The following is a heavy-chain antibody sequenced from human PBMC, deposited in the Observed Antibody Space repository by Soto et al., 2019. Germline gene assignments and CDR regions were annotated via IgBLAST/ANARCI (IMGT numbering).Heavy chain of an antibody. V-gene: IGHV4-61*08. CDR3: ARHHDS. J-gene: IGHJ4*02. CDR2: IYYSGST. CDR1: GGSISSGGYS. Sequence: SETLSLTCSVSGGSISSGGYSWSWIRQPPGKGLEWIGYIYYSGSTNYNPSLKSRVTISVDTSKNQFSLKLSSVTAEDTAVYYCARHHDSWGQGTLVTVSS.